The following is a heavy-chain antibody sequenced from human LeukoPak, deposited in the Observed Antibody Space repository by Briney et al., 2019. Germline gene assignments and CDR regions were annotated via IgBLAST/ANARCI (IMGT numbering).Heavy chain of an antibody. CDR2: ISYDGSKE. Sequence: GGSLRLSCAASGFTFSSYGMHWVRQAPGKGLEWVAVISYDGSKEYYADSVKGRFTVSRDNSKNTLYLQMTILTAEDTAVYYCARVGKSGSYYYFDYWGQGTLVTVSS. J-gene: IGHJ4*02. CDR1: GFTFSSYG. V-gene: IGHV3-30*03. CDR3: ARVGKSGSYYYFDY. D-gene: IGHD1-26*01.